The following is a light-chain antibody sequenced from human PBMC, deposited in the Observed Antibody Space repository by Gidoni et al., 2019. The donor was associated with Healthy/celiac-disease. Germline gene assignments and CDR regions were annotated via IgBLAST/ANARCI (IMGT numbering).Light chain of an antibody. J-gene: IGKJ3*01. V-gene: IGKV1-12*01. Sequence: DIQMTESPSSVSASVGDIVTITCRASQGISSWLAWYQRKPGKAPKLLIYAASSLQSGVPSRFSGSGSGTDFTLTISSLQPEDFATYYCQQANSCPFTFGPGTKVDIK. CDR2: AAS. CDR3: QQANSCPFT. CDR1: QGISSW.